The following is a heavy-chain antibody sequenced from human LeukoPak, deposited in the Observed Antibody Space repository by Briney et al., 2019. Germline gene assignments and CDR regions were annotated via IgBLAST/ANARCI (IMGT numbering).Heavy chain of an antibody. CDR3: ARQLLTYSGYGAINWFDP. CDR1: GGSISSYY. Sequence: SETLSLTCTVSGGSISSYYWSWIRQPPGKGLEWIGYIYYSGSTNYNPSLKSRVTISVDTSKNQFSLKLSSVTAADSAVYYVARQLLTYSGYGAINWFDPWGQGTLVTVSS. V-gene: IGHV4-59*08. CDR2: IYYSGST. D-gene: IGHD5-12*01. J-gene: IGHJ5*02.